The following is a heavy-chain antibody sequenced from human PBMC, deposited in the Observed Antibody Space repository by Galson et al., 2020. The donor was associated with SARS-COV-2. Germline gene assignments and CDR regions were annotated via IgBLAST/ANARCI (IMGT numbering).Heavy chain of an antibody. J-gene: IGHJ4*02. Sequence: GGSLRLSCAASGFTFSDAWMSWVRQAPGKGLEWVGRIKSKTYYGTTDYAEPVKGSFIISRDDSRDTVYLQMHGLKTEDTAVYYCTSDAAVAERPIFDYWGQGTLVTVSS. CDR1: GFTFSDAW. CDR2: IKSKTYYGTT. CDR3: TSDAAVAERPIFDY. V-gene: IGHV3-15*01. D-gene: IGHD6-19*01.